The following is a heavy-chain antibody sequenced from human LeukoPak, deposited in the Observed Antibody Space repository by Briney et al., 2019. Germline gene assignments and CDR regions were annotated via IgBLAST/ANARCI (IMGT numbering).Heavy chain of an antibody. J-gene: IGHJ6*03. CDR2: IYYSGST. CDR3: ARVRVGTSWYYYYYMDV. V-gene: IGHV4-59*01. Sequence: SETLSLTCTVSGGSISSYYWSWIRQPPGKGLGWIGYIYYSGSTNYKPSLKSRVTISVDTSKNQFSLKLSSVTAADTAVYYCARVRVGTSWYYYYYMDVWGKGTTVTVSS. D-gene: IGHD1-14*01. CDR1: GGSISSYY.